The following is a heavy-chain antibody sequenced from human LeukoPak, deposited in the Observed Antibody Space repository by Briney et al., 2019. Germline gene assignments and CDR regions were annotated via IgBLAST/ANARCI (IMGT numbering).Heavy chain of an antibody. CDR2: IWYDGSNK. Sequence: PGGSLRLSCAASGFIFRSYGMHWVRQTPGEGLEWVAAIWYDGSNKYYAGSVKGRFTISRDNSKNTLYLQMNSLRAEDTAIYYCAKDRRLVHYRDYGGSFDCWGQGTLVTVSS. J-gene: IGHJ4*02. V-gene: IGHV3-33*06. CDR3: AKDRRLVHYRDYGGSFDC. CDR1: GFIFRSYG. D-gene: IGHD4-17*01.